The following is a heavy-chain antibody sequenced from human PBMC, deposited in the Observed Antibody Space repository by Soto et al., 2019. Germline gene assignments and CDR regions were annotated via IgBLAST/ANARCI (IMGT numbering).Heavy chain of an antibody. V-gene: IGHV1-2*02. J-gene: IGHJ6*02. D-gene: IGHD3-10*01. CDR3: ARVPFPSTRGVYYYYGMDV. CDR2: INPNSGGT. Sequence: GASVKVSCKASGYTFTGYYMHWVRQAPGQGLEWMGWINPNSGGTNYAQKFQGRVTMTRDTSISTAYMELSRLRSDDTAVYYCARVPFPSTRGVYYYYGMDVWGQGTTVTVSS. CDR1: GYTFTGYY.